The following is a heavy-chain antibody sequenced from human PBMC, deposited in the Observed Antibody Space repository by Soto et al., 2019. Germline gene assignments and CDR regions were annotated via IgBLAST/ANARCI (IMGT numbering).Heavy chain of an antibody. CDR1: GYSFTSYW. D-gene: IGHD3-10*01. CDR3: ARPINIREMAKISNAFDI. Sequence: HGESLKISCKGSGYSFTSYWIGWVRQMPGKGLEWMGIIYPGDSDTRYSPSFQGQVTISADKSISTAYLQWSSLKASDTAMYYCARPINIREMAKISNAFDIWGQGTMVTVSS. V-gene: IGHV5-51*01. CDR2: IYPGDSDT. J-gene: IGHJ3*02.